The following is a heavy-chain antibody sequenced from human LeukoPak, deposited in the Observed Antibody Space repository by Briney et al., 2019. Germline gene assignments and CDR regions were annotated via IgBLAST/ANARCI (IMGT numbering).Heavy chain of an antibody. J-gene: IGHJ2*01. CDR3: AKYTTPFPFDL. D-gene: IGHD1-1*01. CDR2: IFYSGST. CDR1: GGSISISNYY. Sequence: PSETLSLTRSVSGGSISISNYYWGWIRQPPGKGLEWIGSIFYSGSTYYSPSLKSRVTISVDTSKNQFSLNLTSVTAADTAIYYCAKYTTPFPFDLWGRGTLVTVSS. V-gene: IGHV4-39*07.